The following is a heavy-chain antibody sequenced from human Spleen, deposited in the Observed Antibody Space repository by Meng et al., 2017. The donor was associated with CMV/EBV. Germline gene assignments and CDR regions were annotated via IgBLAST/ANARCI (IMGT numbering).Heavy chain of an antibody. J-gene: IGHJ6*02. CDR3: ARPRTPYTYYYGLDV. V-gene: IGHV4-59*01. D-gene: IGHD2-2*02. Sequence: TETLSLTCSVSGGSIHTYYWIWIRQPPGKGLEWIGYIYYSGSTDYNPSLKSRVSISVDTSKNQFSLALSSVTAADTAVYYCARPRTPYTYYYGLDVWGQGTTVTVSS. CDR1: GGSIHTYY. CDR2: IYYSGST.